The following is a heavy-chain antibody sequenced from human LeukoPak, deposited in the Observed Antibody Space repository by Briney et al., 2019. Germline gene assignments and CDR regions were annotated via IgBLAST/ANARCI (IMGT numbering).Heavy chain of an antibody. V-gene: IGHV4-34*01. D-gene: IGHD3-10*01. CDR3: ARLPWFGELFGYAY. J-gene: IGHJ4*02. Sequence: PSETLSLTCAVYGGSFSGYYWSWIRQPPGKGLEWIGEINHSGSTNYNPSLKSRVTISVDTSKNQFSLKLSSVTAADTAVYYCARLPWFGELFGYAYWGQGTLVTVSS. CDR2: INHSGST. CDR1: GGSFSGYY.